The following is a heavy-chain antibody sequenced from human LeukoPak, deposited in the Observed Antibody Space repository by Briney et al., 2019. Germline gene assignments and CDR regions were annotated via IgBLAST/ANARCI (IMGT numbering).Heavy chain of an antibody. CDR3: AKEMWELLRALPFFDY. V-gene: IGHV3-30*18. D-gene: IGHD1-26*01. CDR1: GFTFSSYG. Sequence: QPGGSLRLSCAASGFTFSSYGMHWVRQAPGKGLEWVAVISYDGSNKYYADSVKGRLTISRDNSKNTLYLQMNSLRAEDTAVYYCAKEMWELLRALPFFDYWGQGTLVTVSS. CDR2: ISYDGSNK. J-gene: IGHJ4*02.